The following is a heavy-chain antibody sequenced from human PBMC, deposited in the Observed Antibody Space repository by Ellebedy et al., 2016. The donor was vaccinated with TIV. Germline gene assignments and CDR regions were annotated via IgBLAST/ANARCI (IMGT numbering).Heavy chain of an antibody. CDR3: ARGSHRGVLTPVRP. CDR2: INPNSGGT. V-gene: IGHV1-2*02. CDR1: GYTFTGYY. Sequence: AASVQVSCKASGYTFTGYYMEWVRQAPGQGLEWMGWINPNSGGTNYAQKFQGRVTMTRDTSISTAYMELSRMTSDDTAVYYCARGSHRGVLTPVRPWGQGTLVTVSS. D-gene: IGHD3-10*01. J-gene: IGHJ5*02.